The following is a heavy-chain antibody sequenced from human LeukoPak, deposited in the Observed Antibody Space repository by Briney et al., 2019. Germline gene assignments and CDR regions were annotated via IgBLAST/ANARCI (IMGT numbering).Heavy chain of an antibody. Sequence: PGGSLRLSCSASGFTFSSYWMSWVRQAPGKGLEWVANIKQDGSEKYYVDSVKGRFTISRDNAKNSLYLQMNSLRAEDTAVYYCASSIVAAGTSPFDYWGQGTLVTVSS. CDR3: ASSIVAAGTSPFDY. D-gene: IGHD6-13*01. V-gene: IGHV3-7*01. CDR2: IKQDGSEK. J-gene: IGHJ4*02. CDR1: GFTFSSYW.